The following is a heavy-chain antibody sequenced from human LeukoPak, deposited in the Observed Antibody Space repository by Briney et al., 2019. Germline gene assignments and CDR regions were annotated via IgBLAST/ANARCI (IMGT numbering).Heavy chain of an antibody. Sequence: GGSLRLSCAASGFSFSDYTMIWFRQTPGKGLEWVSSIDKSGGDRDYTDSVKGRFTISRGNSKNTLYMQMNSLRVDDTAVYYCTRDPVIAVAAHNWFDPWGQGTLVTVSS. V-gene: IGHV3-23*01. CDR2: IDKSGGDR. CDR3: TRDPVIAVAAHNWFDP. CDR1: GFSFSDYT. D-gene: IGHD6-19*01. J-gene: IGHJ5*02.